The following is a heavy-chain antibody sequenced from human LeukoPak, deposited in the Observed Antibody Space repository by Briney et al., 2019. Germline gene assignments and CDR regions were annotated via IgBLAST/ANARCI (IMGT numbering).Heavy chain of an antibody. D-gene: IGHD3-10*01. CDR2: IYYSGRT. J-gene: IGHJ4*02. Sequence: SETLSLTCTVSGDSISSRNYYWGWIRQPPGKGLVWIGSIYYSGRTYYYQSLKSLVALSVDTSKSRISVKLISVTAADTAVYYCARLYSGTRPRDYWGQGTLVTVSS. V-gene: IGHV4-39*01. CDR3: ARLYSGTRPRDY. CDR1: GDSISSRNYY.